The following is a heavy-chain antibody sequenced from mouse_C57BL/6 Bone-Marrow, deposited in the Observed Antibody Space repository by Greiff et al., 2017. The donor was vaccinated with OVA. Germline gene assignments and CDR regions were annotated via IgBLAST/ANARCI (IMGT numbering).Heavy chain of an antibody. V-gene: IGHV1-82*01. CDR1: GYAFSSSW. CDR3: ARPDYYGSSYGWYFDV. CDR2: IYPGDGDT. D-gene: IGHD1-1*01. Sequence: LVESGPELVKPGASVKISCKASGYAFSSSWMNWVKQRPGKGLEWIGRIYPGDGDTNYNGKFKGKATLTADKSSSTAYMQLSSLTSEDSAVYFCARPDYYGSSYGWYFDVWGTGTTVTGSS. J-gene: IGHJ1*03.